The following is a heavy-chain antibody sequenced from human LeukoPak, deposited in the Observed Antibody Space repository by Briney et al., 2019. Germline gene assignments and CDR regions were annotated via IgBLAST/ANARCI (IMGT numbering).Heavy chain of an antibody. V-gene: IGHV1-2*02. CDR3: ARDLGCCSGGSCFLDN. Sequence: ASVKVSCKASGYIFTAYYMHWVRQAPGQGLEWMGWINPNSGGTSSAEKFQGRFTMTRDTSISAAYMELSRLTSDDTAVYYCARDLGCCSGGSCFLDNWGQGSLVTVSS. D-gene: IGHD2-15*01. CDR2: INPNSGGT. CDR1: GYIFTAYY. J-gene: IGHJ4*02.